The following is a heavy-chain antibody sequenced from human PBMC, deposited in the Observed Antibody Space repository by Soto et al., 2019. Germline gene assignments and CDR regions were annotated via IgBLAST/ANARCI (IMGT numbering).Heavy chain of an antibody. V-gene: IGHV1-18*01. J-gene: IGHJ6*02. D-gene: IGHD5-12*01. CDR3: AREGVAPYYYYGMDV. Sequence: VSLKVSCKSSGYTFTRSGISWVRQAPGQGLEWMGWISTYNGDTNYAQTFQGRVTMTTDTSTSTVHMEVRSLRSDDTAVYYCAREGVAPYYYYGMDVWGQGTPVTVSS. CDR2: ISTYNGDT. CDR1: GYTFTRSG.